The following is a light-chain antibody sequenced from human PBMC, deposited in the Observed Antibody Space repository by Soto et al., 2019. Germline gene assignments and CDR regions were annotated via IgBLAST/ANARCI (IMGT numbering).Light chain of an antibody. CDR1: QSISIW. Sequence: DMQITHSPSTLSASVGDRVTITCRASQSISIWLAWYQQKPGKAPKILIYKASSLESGVPTRFSGSGSGTEFTLTISSLQPDDFATYYCQQYSTYTPRTFGQGTKVDIK. J-gene: IGKJ1*01. CDR2: KAS. CDR3: QQYSTYTPRT. V-gene: IGKV1-5*03.